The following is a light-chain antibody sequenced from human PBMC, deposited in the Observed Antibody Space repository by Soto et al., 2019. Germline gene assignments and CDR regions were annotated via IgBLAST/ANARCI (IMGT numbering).Light chain of an antibody. Sequence: EIVLTQSPVSLPVTPGEPASISCRSSQSLLHSHGYTYLDWYLQKPGQSPQLLIYMGSTRASGVPERFSGSGSGTDFTLKISRVEAEDVGVYYCMQALQTPLTFGGGTRVEIK. V-gene: IGKV2-28*01. CDR3: MQALQTPLT. CDR1: QSLLHSHGYTY. CDR2: MGS. J-gene: IGKJ4*01.